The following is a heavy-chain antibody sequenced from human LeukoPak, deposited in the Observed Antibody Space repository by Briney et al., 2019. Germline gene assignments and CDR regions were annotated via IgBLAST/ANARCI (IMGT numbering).Heavy chain of an antibody. Sequence: ASVKVSCKASGYTFTSYYMHWVRQAPEQGLEWMGIINPSGGSTSYAQKFQGRVTMTRDTSTSTVYMELSSLRSEDTAVYYCARVRPDWYFDLWGRGTLVTVSS. J-gene: IGHJ2*01. CDR2: INPSGGST. V-gene: IGHV1-46*01. CDR1: GYTFTSYY. CDR3: ARVRPDWYFDL.